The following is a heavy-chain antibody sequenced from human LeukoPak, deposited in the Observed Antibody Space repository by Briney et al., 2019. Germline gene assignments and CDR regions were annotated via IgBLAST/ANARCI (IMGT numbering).Heavy chain of an antibody. CDR2: TYYRGST. CDR1: NASINSYY. J-gene: IGHJ6*04. D-gene: IGHD3-9*01. Sequence: PSQTLSLTCTVSNASINSYYWSWIRQPPGKGLEWIGYTYYRGSTNYNPFLKSRVTISLDTSKNQVSLRLTSVTAADTAVYYCARVGYDILTGYKRNDCFLDVWGKGTTVTVSS. V-gene: IGHV4-59*01. CDR3: ARVGYDILTGYKRNDCFLDV.